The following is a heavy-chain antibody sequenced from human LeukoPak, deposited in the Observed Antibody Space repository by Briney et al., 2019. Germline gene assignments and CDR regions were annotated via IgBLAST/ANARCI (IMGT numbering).Heavy chain of an antibody. D-gene: IGHD1-14*01. CDR3: ARLYSGKRPPDY. J-gene: IGHJ4*02. CDR2: IWYDGSNK. Sequence: GRSLRLSCAASGFTFSSYGMHWVRQAPGKGLEWVAVIWYDGSNKYYADSVKGRFTISRDNSKNTLYLQMNSLRAEDTAVYYCARLYSGKRPPDYWGQGTLVTVSS. V-gene: IGHV3-33*01. CDR1: GFTFSSYG.